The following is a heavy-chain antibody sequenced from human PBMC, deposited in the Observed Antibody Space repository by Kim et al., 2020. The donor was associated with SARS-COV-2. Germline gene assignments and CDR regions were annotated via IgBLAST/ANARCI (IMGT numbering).Heavy chain of an antibody. D-gene: IGHD6-19*01. CDR2: IYYSGST. CDR1: GGSISSSSYY. V-gene: IGHV4-39*01. J-gene: IGHJ3*02. CDR3: ARHEYSSGWYLEIAFDI. Sequence: SETLSLTCTVSGGSISSSSYYWGWIRQPPGKGLEWIGSIYYSGSTYYNPSLKSRVTISVDTSKNQFSLKLSSVTAADTAVYYCARHEYSSGWYLEIAFDIWGQGTMVTVSS.